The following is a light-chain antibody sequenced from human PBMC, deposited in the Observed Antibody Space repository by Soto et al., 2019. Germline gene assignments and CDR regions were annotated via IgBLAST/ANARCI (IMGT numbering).Light chain of an antibody. CDR1: SSDVGSYNL. J-gene: IGLJ2*01. V-gene: IGLV2-23*01. Sequence: QSALTQPASVSGSPGQSITISCTGTSSDVGSYNLVSWYQQHPGKAPKLMIYEGSKRPSGVSNRFSGSKSGNTASLTISGLQAEDEADYYCCSYAGSSTHVVFGAGTKVTVL. CDR2: EGS. CDR3: CSYAGSSTHVV.